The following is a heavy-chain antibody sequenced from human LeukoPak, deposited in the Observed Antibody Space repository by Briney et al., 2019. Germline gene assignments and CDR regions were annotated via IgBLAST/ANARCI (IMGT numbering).Heavy chain of an antibody. V-gene: IGHV3-72*01. CDR3: ARAGYCRGGSCYDAFHI. J-gene: IGHJ3*02. D-gene: IGHD2-15*01. CDR2: TRNKANSYTT. CDR1: GFTFSDHY. Sequence: GGSLRLSCAASGFTFSDHYMDWVRQAPGKGLEWVGRTRNKANSYTTEYAASVKGRFTISRDDSKNSLYLQMNSLKTEDTAVYYCARAGYCRGGSCYDAFHIWGQGTMVTVSS.